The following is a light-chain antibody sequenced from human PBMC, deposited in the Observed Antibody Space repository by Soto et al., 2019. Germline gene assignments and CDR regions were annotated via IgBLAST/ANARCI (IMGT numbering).Light chain of an antibody. CDR1: SSNIGAGYD. J-gene: IGLJ1*01. CDR3: QSYDSSLVYV. CDR2: GNS. Sequence: QSVLTQPPSVSGAPGQRVTISCTGSSSNIGAGYDVHWYQQLPGTAPKLLIYGNSNRPSGVPDRCSGSKSGTSASLAITGLQAEDEADYYCQSYDSSLVYVFGTGTKLTVL. V-gene: IGLV1-40*01.